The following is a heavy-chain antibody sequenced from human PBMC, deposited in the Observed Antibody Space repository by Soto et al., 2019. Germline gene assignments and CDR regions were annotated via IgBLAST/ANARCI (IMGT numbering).Heavy chain of an antibody. V-gene: IGHV2-26*01. Sequence: SGHTLVNPTETLTLTCTVSGFSLSNARMGVSWIRQPPGKALEWLAHIFSNDEKSYSTSLKSRLTISKDTSKSQVVLTMTNMDPVDTATYYCARIYCTNFLCYQNYHYYMDFPGKGTTVTVSS. CDR2: IFSNDEK. J-gene: IGHJ6*03. CDR3: ARIYCTNFLCYQNYHYYMDF. CDR1: GFSLSNARMG. D-gene: IGHD2-8*01.